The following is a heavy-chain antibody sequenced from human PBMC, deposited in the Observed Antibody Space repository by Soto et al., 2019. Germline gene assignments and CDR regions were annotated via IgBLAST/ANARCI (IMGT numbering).Heavy chain of an antibody. CDR3: AKDRVESGLGEIDY. D-gene: IGHD3-16*01. V-gene: IGHV3-30*18. CDR2: ISYDGSNK. CDR1: GFTFSSYG. J-gene: IGHJ4*02. Sequence: ESGGGVVQPGRSLRLSCAASGFTFSSYGMHWVRQAPGKGLEWVAVISYDGSNKYYADSVKGRFTISRDNSKNTLYLQMNSLRVEDTAVYYCAKDRVESGLGEIDYWGQGTLVTVSS.